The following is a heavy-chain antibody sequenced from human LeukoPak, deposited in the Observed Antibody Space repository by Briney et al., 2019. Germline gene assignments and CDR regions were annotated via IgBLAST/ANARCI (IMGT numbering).Heavy chain of an antibody. CDR2: INPTSGGT. CDR1: GYAFTGYY. D-gene: IGHD3-22*01. J-gene: IGHJ4*02. CDR3: AREGGGPYYYDSSGYPLDY. V-gene: IGHV1-2*02. Sequence: ASVKVSCKASGYAFTGYYMHWVRQAPGQGLEWMGWINPTSGGTSYAQKFQGRVTMTRDTSTSTVYMELSSLRSEDTAVYYCAREGGGPYYYDSSGYPLDYWGQGTLVTVSS.